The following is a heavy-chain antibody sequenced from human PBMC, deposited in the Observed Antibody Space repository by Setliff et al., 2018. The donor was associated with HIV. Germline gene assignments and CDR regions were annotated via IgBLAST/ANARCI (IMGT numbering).Heavy chain of an antibody. CDR1: GFTFSNYG. CDR3: AKEEDTLLRGPMGY. V-gene: IGHV3-33*06. D-gene: IGHD3-10*01. CDR2: IWYDGSNK. J-gene: IGHJ4*02. Sequence: GGSLRLSCAASGFTFSNYGMHWVRQAPGKGLEWVAVIWYDGSNKYYADSVKGRFTISRDNSKNTVYLQMHSLRAEETAVYYCAKEEDTLLRGPMGYWGQGTLVTVSS.